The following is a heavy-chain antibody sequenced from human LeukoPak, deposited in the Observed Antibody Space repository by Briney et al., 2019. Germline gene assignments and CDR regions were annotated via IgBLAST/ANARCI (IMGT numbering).Heavy chain of an antibody. J-gene: IGHJ3*02. Sequence: ESLKISCKGSGSIFTTYWIGWVRQMPARGLEWMEIIDPGDSDTTYSPSFQGQVTISADKSISTAYLQWSSLKASDTAMYYCARHVGVRGFDIWGQGTMVTVSS. CDR3: ARHVGVRGFDI. CDR1: GSIFTTYW. CDR2: IDPGDSDT. V-gene: IGHV5-51*01. D-gene: IGHD2-21*01.